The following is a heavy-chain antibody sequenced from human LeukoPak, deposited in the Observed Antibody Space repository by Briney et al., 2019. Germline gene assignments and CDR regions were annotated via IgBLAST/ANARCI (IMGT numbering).Heavy chain of an antibody. Sequence: SETLSLTCTVSGGSISSSSYYWGWIRQPPGKGLEWIGSIYYSGSTYYNPSLKSRVTISVDTSKNQFSLKLSSVTAADTAVYYCARDYGGNSDVYYYYGMDVWGQGTTVTVSS. CDR2: IYYSGST. CDR3: ARDYGGNSDVYYYYGMDV. D-gene: IGHD4-23*01. V-gene: IGHV4-39*07. CDR1: GGSISSSSYY. J-gene: IGHJ6*02.